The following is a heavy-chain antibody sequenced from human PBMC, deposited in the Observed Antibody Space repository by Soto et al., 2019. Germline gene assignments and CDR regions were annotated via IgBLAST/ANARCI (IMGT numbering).Heavy chain of an antibody. CDR2: TRNKANSHTT. J-gene: IGHJ3*01. V-gene: IGHV3-72*01. CDR3: ASPNYYDSSGSYDF. D-gene: IGHD3-22*01. Sequence: PGGSLRLSCAASGFTFSRRCMDWVRQAPGKGLEWVGRTRNKANSHTTEYAASVKGRFTVSRDDSKNSLYLQMNSLKIEDTAVYYCASPNYYDSSGSYDFWGQGTMVTV. CDR1: GFTFSRRC.